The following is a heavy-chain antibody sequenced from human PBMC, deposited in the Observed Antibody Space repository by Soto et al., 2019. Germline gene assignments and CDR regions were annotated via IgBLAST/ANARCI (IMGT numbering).Heavy chain of an antibody. Sequence: EVQLVESGGGLVKPGGSLRLSCAASGFTFRSYSMNWVRQAPGKGLEWVSSISSSSSYIYYAYSVKGRFTISRDNAKNSLYLQMNSLRAEDTAVYYCARPGHYYYYYMDVWGKGTTVTVSS. CDR3: ARPGHYYYYYMDV. CDR2: ISSSSSYI. J-gene: IGHJ6*03. V-gene: IGHV3-21*01. CDR1: GFTFRSYS.